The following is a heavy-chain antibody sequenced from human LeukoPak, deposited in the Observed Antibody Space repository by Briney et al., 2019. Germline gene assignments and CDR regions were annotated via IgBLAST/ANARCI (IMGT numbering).Heavy chain of an antibody. D-gene: IGHD3-10*01. V-gene: IGHV3-23*01. J-gene: IGHJ4*02. CDR3: AKGYRSGAYTLDC. CDR2: ISGSGGST. CDR1: GFTFTNHC. Sequence: PGGSLTLSCPASGFTFTNHCMNWVRQAPGKELEWVSAISGSGGSTHYADSVKGWFTISRDNSKNTVYMQMSSLRAEETAVYYCAKGYRSGAYTLDCWGQGSLVTVSS.